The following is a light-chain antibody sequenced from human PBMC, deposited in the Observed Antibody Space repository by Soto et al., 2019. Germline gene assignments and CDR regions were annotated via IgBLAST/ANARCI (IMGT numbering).Light chain of an antibody. CDR1: SSDVGGYNY. CDR2: EVS. Sequence: QSVLTQPASVSGSPGQSITISCTGTSSDVGGYNYVSWYQQHPGKAPKLMIYEVSNRPSGVSNRFSGSKSGNTASLTISGIQAEEEADYYSSSYTRSRTPYVFGTGTKVTV. CDR3: SSYTRSRTPYV. V-gene: IGLV2-14*01. J-gene: IGLJ1*01.